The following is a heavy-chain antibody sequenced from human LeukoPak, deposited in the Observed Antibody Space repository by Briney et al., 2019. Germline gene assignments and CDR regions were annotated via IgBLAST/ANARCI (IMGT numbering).Heavy chain of an antibody. Sequence: PGGSLRLSCAASGFSFSSYWMSWVRQAPGKGLEWVSAISGSGGSTYYADSVKGRFTISRDNSKNTLYLQMNSLRAEDTAVYYCATRSVAVAAFPDYWGQGTLVTVSS. CDR3: ATRSVAVAAFPDY. V-gene: IGHV3-23*01. CDR1: GFSFSSYW. CDR2: ISGSGGST. D-gene: IGHD2-15*01. J-gene: IGHJ4*02.